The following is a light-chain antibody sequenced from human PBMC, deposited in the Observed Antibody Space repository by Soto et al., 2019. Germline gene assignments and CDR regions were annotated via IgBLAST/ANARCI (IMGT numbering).Light chain of an antibody. Sequence: EIVLTQSPATLSLSPGERATLSCRASQSVSSYLAWYQQKPGQAPRLLIYDASNRATGIPARFSGRGSGTAFTLSISSLEPDDFAVYYCQQRSNWPSLFPCGAGTEVDIK. CDR2: DAS. V-gene: IGKV3-11*01. CDR1: QSVSSY. CDR3: QQRSNWPSLFP. J-gene: IGKJ3*01.